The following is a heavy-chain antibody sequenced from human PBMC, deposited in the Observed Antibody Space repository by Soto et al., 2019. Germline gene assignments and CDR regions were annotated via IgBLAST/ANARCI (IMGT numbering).Heavy chain of an antibody. CDR1: GYTFTGYY. CDR2: INPNSGGT. Sequence: ASVKVSCKASGYTFTGYYMHWVRQAPGQGLEWMGWINPNSGGTNYAQKFQGWVTMTRDTSISTAYMELSRLRSDDTAVYYCARDPQRPDWSYGTRGNWFDPWGQGTLVTSPQ. CDR3: ARDPQRPDWSYGTRGNWFDP. J-gene: IGHJ5*02. D-gene: IGHD3-9*01. V-gene: IGHV1-2*04.